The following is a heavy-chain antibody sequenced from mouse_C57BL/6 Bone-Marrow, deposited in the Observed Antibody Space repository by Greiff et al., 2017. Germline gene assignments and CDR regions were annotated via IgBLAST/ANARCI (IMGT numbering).Heavy chain of an antibody. J-gene: IGHJ4*01. D-gene: IGHD1-1*02. CDR3: ARNCGCFGGQEAMDY. V-gene: IGHV1-81*01. CDR1: GYTFTSYG. CDR2: IYPRSGNT. Sequence: QVQLQQSGAELARPGASVKLSCKASGYTFTSYGISWVKQRPGQGLEWIGVIYPRSGNTNYNEKFKGKATLPADKSSSTAYMELRSLTSEDSAVYYCARNCGCFGGQEAMDYWGQGTSVTVSS.